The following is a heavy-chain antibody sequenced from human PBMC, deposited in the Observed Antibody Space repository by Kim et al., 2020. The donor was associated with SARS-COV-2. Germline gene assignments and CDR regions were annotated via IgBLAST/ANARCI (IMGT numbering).Heavy chain of an antibody. CDR1: GFTFDDYA. V-gene: IGHV3-9*01. J-gene: IGHJ3*02. CDR3: AKALGDSSGSSAFDI. D-gene: IGHD3-22*01. CDR2: ISWNSGSI. Sequence: GGSLRLSCAASGFTFDDYAMHWVRQAPGKGLEWVSGISWNSGSIGYADSVKGRFTISRDNAKNSLYLQMSSLRAEDTALYYCAKALGDSSGSSAFDIWGQGTMVTVSS.